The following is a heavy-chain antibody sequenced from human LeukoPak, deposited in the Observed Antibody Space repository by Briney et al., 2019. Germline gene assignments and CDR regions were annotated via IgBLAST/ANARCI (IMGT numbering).Heavy chain of an antibody. CDR2: IYRGGGT. J-gene: IGHJ5*02. CDR1: GFSVSSDY. Sequence: GGSLRLSCAASGFSVSSDYMSWVRQAPGKGLEWVSAIYRGGGTYYADSVKGRFTISRDSSKNTLFLQMNSLRAKDTAVYYCARGFSDIVNYFDPWGQGTLVIVSS. V-gene: IGHV3-53*01. D-gene: IGHD4-11*01. CDR3: ARGFSDIVNYFDP.